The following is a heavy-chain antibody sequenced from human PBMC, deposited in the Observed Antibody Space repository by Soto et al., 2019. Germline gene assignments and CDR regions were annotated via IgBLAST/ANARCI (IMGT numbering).Heavy chain of an antibody. V-gene: IGHV3-48*01. Sequence: GGSLRLSCAASGFTFSSYSMNWVRQAPGKGLEWVAYISSSSSTIYYADSVKGRFTISRDNATNSLYLQMNSLRAEDTAVYYCARSIVATIPDFDYWGQGTLVTVSS. J-gene: IGHJ4*02. CDR1: GFTFSSYS. CDR2: ISSSSSTI. CDR3: ARSIVATIPDFDY. D-gene: IGHD5-12*01.